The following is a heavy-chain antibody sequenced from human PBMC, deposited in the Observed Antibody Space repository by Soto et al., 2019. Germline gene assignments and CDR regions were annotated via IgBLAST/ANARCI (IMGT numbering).Heavy chain of an antibody. CDR3: ARATYYYDSSGYYGYYFDY. CDR2: IYYSGST. J-gene: IGHJ4*02. D-gene: IGHD3-22*01. Sequence: SETLSLTCTVSGGSISSYYWSWIRQPPGKGLEWIGYIYYSGSTNYNSSLKSRVTISVDTSKNQLSLKLSSVTAADTAVYYCARATYYYDSSGYYGYYFDYWRQGTLVPVS. V-gene: IGHV4-59*01. CDR1: GGSISSYY.